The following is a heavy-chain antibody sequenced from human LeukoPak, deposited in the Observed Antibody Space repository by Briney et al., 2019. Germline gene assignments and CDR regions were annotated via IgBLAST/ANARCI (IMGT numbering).Heavy chain of an antibody. CDR2: IIPILGIA. V-gene: IGHV1-69*04. Sequence: ASVKVSCKASGGTFSSYAISWVRQAPGQGLEWMGRIIPILGIANYAQKLQGRVTMTTDTSTSTAYMELRSLRSDDTAVYYCARDRLDYDFWSGYYEYFDYWGQGTLVTVSS. CDR3: ARDRLDYDFWSGYYEYFDY. J-gene: IGHJ4*02. CDR1: GGTFSSYA. D-gene: IGHD3-3*01.